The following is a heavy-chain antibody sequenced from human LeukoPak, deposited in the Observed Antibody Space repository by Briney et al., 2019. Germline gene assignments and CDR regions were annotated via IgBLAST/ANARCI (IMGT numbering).Heavy chain of an antibody. CDR3: AQFSSTRRYQGYYFDY. D-gene: IGHD2-2*01. V-gene: IGHV2-5*01. Sequence: TLSLTCAGSGYSISSSNWWGWIRQPPGKGLEWLALIYWNDDKRYSPSLKSRLTITKDTSKNQVVLTMTNMDPVDTATYYCAQFSSTRRYQGYYFDYWGQGTLVTVSS. J-gene: IGHJ4*02. CDR2: IYWNDDK. CDR1: GYSISSSNW.